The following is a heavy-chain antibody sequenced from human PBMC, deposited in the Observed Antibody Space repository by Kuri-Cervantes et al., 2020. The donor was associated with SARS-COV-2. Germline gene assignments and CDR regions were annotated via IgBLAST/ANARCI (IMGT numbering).Heavy chain of an antibody. Sequence: ESLKISCTVSGGSISSSSYYWSWIRQPPGKGLEWIGEINHSGSTNYNPSLKSRVTISVDTSKNQFSLKLSSVTAADTAVYYCARGRDYYDSSGYPDSEYFQHWGQGTLVTVSS. CDR1: GGSISSSSYY. CDR2: INHSGST. J-gene: IGHJ1*01. CDR3: ARGRDYYDSSGYPDSEYFQH. D-gene: IGHD3-22*01. V-gene: IGHV4-39*07.